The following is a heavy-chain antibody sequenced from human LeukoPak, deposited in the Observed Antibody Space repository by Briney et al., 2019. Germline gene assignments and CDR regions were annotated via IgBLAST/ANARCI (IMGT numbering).Heavy chain of an antibody. Sequence: ASVKVSCKASGYTFTSYGISWVRQAPGQGLEWMGWISAYNGNTNYAQKLQGRVTMTTDTSTSTAYMELRSLRSDDTAVYYCARVSGHHYYGSGSYCPYDYWGQGTLVTVSS. CDR2: ISAYNGNT. V-gene: IGHV1-18*01. CDR1: GYTFTSYG. D-gene: IGHD3-10*01. J-gene: IGHJ4*02. CDR3: ARVSGHHYYGSGSYCPYDY.